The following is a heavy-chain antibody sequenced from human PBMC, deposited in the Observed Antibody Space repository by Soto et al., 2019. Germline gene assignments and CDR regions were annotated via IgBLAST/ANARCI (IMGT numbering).Heavy chain of an antibody. Sequence: SETLSLTCAVSGASISGSGSYWGYIRQPPGKGLEWIGTIYYSGTTYYNPSLKSRVTVSVDTSKNQFSLKLNSVTAADTAVYYCARLWSGYLNCFDSWGLGTLVTVSS. D-gene: IGHD3-3*01. CDR2: IYYSGTT. V-gene: IGHV4-39*01. CDR1: GASISGSGSY. CDR3: ARLWSGYLNCFDS. J-gene: IGHJ5*01.